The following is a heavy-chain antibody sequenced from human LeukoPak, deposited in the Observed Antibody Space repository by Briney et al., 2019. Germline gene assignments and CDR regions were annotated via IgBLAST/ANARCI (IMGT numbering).Heavy chain of an antibody. V-gene: IGHV3-48*01. CDR3: AKDTFDYYGMDV. CDR1: GFTFSSYS. D-gene: IGHD3-16*01. CDR2: ISSSTSTM. J-gene: IGHJ6*02. Sequence: GGSLRLSCAASGFTFSSYSMNWVRQAPGKGLEWVSYISSSTSTMFYADSVKGRFTISRDNAKNSLYLQMNSLRADDTALYYCAKDTFDYYGMDVWGQGTTVTGSS.